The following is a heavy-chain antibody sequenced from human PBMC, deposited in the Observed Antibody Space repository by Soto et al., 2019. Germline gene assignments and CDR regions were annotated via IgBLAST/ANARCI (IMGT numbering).Heavy chain of an antibody. CDR1: DGSIFSGGYS. CDR2: IYHSGST. J-gene: IGHJ5*02. D-gene: IGHD2-2*01. CDR3: ARVPDR. Sequence: SVTCTVADGSIFSGGYSWSWIRQPPGKGLEWIGYIYHSGSTYYNPSLKSRVTISVDRSKNQFSLKLSSVTAADTAVYYCARVPDRWGQGTLVTVSS. V-gene: IGHV4-30-2*01.